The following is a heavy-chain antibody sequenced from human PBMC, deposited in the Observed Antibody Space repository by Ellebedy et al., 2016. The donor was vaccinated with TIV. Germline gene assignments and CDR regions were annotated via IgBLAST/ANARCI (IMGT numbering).Heavy chain of an antibody. CDR1: GFTFSSYA. V-gene: IGHV3-23*01. CDR3: AKKRDLWFGGTLDY. D-gene: IGHD3-10*01. J-gene: IGHJ4*02. Sequence: GESLKISXAASGFTFSSYAMSWVRQAPGKGLEWVSAISGSGGSTYYADSVKGRFTISRDNSKNTLYLQMNSLRAEDTAVYYCAKKRDLWFGGTLDYWGQGTLVTVSS. CDR2: ISGSGGST.